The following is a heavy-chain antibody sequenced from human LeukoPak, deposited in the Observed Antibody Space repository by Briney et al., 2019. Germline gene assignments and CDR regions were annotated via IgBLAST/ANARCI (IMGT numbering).Heavy chain of an antibody. Sequence: SETLSLTCAVYGGSFSGYYWSWIRQPPGKGLEWIGEINHSGSTNYNPSLKSRVTISVDTSKNQFSLKLSSVTAADTAVYYCARSIVVVVAAISVIKYYYYMDVWGKGTTVTVSS. D-gene: IGHD2-15*01. CDR2: INHSGST. CDR1: GGSFSGYY. V-gene: IGHV4-34*01. CDR3: ARSIVVVVAAISVIKYYYYMDV. J-gene: IGHJ6*03.